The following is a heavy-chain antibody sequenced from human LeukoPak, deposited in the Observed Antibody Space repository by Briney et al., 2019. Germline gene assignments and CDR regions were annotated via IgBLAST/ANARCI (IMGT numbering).Heavy chain of an antibody. CDR1: GFTFSSYW. CDR2: IKQDGSEK. CDR3: ARGTDYYDSSGYYYFVQSWDYFDY. Sequence: GGSLRLSCAASGFTFSSYWMSWVRQAPGKGLEWVANIKQDGSEKYYVDSVKGRFTISRDNAKNSLYLQMNSLRAEDTAVYYCARGTDYYDSSGYYYFVQSWDYFDYWGQGTLVTVSS. D-gene: IGHD3-22*01. J-gene: IGHJ4*02. V-gene: IGHV3-7*01.